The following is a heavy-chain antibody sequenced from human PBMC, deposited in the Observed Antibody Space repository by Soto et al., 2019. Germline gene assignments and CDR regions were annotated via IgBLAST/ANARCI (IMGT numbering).Heavy chain of an antibody. CDR1: GYTLTELS. V-gene: IGHV1-24*01. J-gene: IGHJ5*02. Sequence: ASVKVSCKVSGYTLTELSMHWVRQAPGKGLEWMGGFDPDDGETIYAQKFQGRVTMTEDTSISTAYMELSSLRSEDTAVYYCAKNYDFWSGYSSEFVSWFDPWGQGTLVTVSS. D-gene: IGHD3-3*01. CDR3: AKNYDFWSGYSSEFVSWFDP. CDR2: FDPDDGET.